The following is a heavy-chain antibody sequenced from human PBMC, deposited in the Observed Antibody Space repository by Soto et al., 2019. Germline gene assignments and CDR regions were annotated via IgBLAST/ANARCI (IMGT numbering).Heavy chain of an antibody. CDR2: IKTTSGGGPT. Sequence: GGSLILSWTASGFTFSTSLMNWVRQAPGRGLEWVGRIKTTSGGGPTDYAAPVKGRFTISRDDSKNTLYLQMNSLKTEDTAVYYCTTGVNQWLANDYWGQGTLVTVSS. D-gene: IGHD6-19*01. CDR1: GFTFSTSL. V-gene: IGHV3-15*07. CDR3: TTGVNQWLANDY. J-gene: IGHJ4*02.